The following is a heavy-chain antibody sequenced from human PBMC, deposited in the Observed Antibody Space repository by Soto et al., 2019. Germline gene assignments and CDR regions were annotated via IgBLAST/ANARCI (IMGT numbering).Heavy chain of an antibody. CDR2: MSGSGDNT. CDR1: GFTFSSHA. J-gene: IGHJ5*02. V-gene: IGHV3-23*01. Sequence: EVQLLESGGGLVQPGGSLRLSCAASGFTFSSHAMSWVGQAPGKGLEWVSSMSGSGDNTYHADSVKGRFTVSRDNSKNTLYLQMNSLRVEDTAVYYCAKGSYTNYNWFDPWGQGTLVTVSS. CDR3: AKGSYTNYNWFDP. D-gene: IGHD4-4*01.